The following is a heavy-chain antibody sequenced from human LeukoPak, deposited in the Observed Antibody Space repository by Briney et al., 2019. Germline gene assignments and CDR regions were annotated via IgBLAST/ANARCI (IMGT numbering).Heavy chain of an antibody. CDR2: VNWNGGTS. D-gene: IGHD3-10*01. V-gene: IGHV3-20*04. J-gene: IGHJ6*03. Sequence: PGGSLRLSCAASGFTFDDYGMSWVRQAPGKGLEWVSGVNWNGGTSGYADSVKGRFTISRDNAKNSLYLQMNSLRAEDTALYYCARDFRYGSGSYFGYYYYYMDVWGKGTTVTVSS. CDR1: GFTFDDYG. CDR3: ARDFRYGSGSYFGYYYYYMDV.